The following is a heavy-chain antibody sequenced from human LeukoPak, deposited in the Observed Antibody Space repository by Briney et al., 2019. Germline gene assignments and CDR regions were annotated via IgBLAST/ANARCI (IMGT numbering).Heavy chain of an antibody. CDR3: ARTSQLVRWFDP. CDR1: GGSFSGYY. J-gene: IGHJ5*02. Sequence: PSETLSLTCAVYGGSFSGYYWSWIRQPPGKGLEWIGEINHNGSTNYNPSLKSRVTISVDTSKNQFSLKLSSVTAADTAVYYCARTSQLVRWFDPWGQGTLVTVSS. CDR2: INHNGST. V-gene: IGHV4-34*01. D-gene: IGHD6-6*01.